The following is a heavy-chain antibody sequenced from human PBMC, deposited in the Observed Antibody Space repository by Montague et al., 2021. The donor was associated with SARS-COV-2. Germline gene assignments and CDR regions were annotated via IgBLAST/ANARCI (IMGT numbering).Heavy chain of an antibody. V-gene: IGHV4-59*08. Sequence: SETLSLTCTVSGGSISSYYWSWIRQPPGEGLEWIGYIYYSGSTNYNPSXXSRVTISVDTSKNQFSLKLSSVTAADTAVYYCARRGRKLLPVATTIGGFDIWGQGTMVTVSS. CDR3: ARRGRKLLPVATTIGGFDI. J-gene: IGHJ3*02. CDR1: GGSISSYY. CDR2: IYYSGST. D-gene: IGHD5-12*01.